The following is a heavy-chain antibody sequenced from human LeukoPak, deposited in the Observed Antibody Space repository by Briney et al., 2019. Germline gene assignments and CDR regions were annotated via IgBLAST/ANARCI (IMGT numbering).Heavy chain of an antibody. CDR3: ARRLLYYYDSSGYRVSYAFDI. Sequence: SETLSLTCTVSGGSISSYYWSWIRQPPGKGLEWIGYIYYSGSTNYNPSLKSRVTISVDTSKNQFSLKLSSVTAADTAVYYCARRLLYYYDSSGYRVSYAFDIWGQGTMVTVSS. D-gene: IGHD3-22*01. CDR1: GGSISSYY. V-gene: IGHV4-59*01. CDR2: IYYSGST. J-gene: IGHJ3*02.